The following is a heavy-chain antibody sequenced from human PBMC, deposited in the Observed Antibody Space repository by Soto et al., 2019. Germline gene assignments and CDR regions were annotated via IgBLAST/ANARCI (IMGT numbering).Heavy chain of an antibody. J-gene: IGHJ4*02. D-gene: IGHD3-16*01. CDR2: IYYSGST. Sequence: SETLSLTCTVSGGSISSYYWSWIRQPPGKGLEWIGYIYYSGSTNYNPSLKSRVTISVDTSKNQFSLKLSSVTAADTAVYYCARRFGRNFDYWGQGTLVTVPS. CDR1: GGSISSYY. V-gene: IGHV4-59*01. CDR3: ARRFGRNFDY.